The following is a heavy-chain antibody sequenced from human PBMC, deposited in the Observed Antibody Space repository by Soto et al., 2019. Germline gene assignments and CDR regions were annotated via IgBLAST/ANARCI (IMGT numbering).Heavy chain of an antibody. CDR3: ARTLYKALNWFDP. J-gene: IGHJ5*02. CDR2: ISYGGTT. CDR1: GGSLSTSTYY. Sequence: SETLSLTCSVSGGSLSTSTYYWGWIRQPPGKGLEWIGTISYGGTTYYNPSLKGRVTMSVDTSKNQFSLELTSLTAADTAVYYCARTLYKALNWFDPWGQGALVTVSS. V-gene: IGHV4-39*01. D-gene: IGHD1-1*01.